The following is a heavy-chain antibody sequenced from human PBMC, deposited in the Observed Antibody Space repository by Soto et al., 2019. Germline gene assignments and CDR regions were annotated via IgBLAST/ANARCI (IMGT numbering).Heavy chain of an antibody. CDR1: GGTFSSYA. D-gene: IGHD2-21*02. CDR2: IIPIFGTA. CDR3: ARVVPYCGGDCYSGYFQH. Sequence: QVQLVQSGAEVKKPGSSVKVSCKASGGTFSSYAISWVRQAPGQGLEWMGGIIPIFGTANYAQKFQGRVTITADNSTSTAYMELSSLRSEDTAVYYCARVVPYCGGDCYSGYFQHWGQGTLVTVSS. V-gene: IGHV1-69*06. J-gene: IGHJ1*01.